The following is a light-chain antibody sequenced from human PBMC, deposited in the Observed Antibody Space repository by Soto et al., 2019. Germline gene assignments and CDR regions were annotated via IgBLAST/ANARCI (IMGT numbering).Light chain of an antibody. CDR3: QQYNSYPYT. V-gene: IGKV1-5*03. CDR1: QSISSW. J-gene: IGKJ2*01. Sequence: RASQSISSWLAWYQQKPGKAPKLLIYKASSLESGVPSRFSGSGSGTEFTLTISSLQPDDFATYYCQQYNSYPYTFGQGTKVDIK. CDR2: KAS.